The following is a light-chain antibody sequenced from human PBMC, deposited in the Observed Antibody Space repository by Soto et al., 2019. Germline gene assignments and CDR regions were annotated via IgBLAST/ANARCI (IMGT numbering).Light chain of an antibody. CDR3: QKYDNWPLN. CDR1: QSVSNQ. CDR2: NVS. V-gene: IGKV3-15*01. Sequence: ELVMTQSPATLSVSTVEVANLSCRASQSVSNQLAWYQQRPGQAPRLLIYNVSTRAVGLPVRVSGGGSETEFTLTISSLQSDDFAVYYCQKYDNWPLNFGGGNTVAI. J-gene: IGKJ4*01.